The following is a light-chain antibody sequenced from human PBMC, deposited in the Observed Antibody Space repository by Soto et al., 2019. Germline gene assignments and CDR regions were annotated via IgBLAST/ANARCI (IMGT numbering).Light chain of an antibody. CDR1: SSYIGPYDH. CDR3: SSYACNYIDV. Sequence: QSALTQPRSVSGSPGQSVTIPCTRTSSYIGPYDHVAWYQQHPGKAPKLIIFAVSKRPSGVPDRFSGSKSGNTASLTISGLQAEDEADYYCSSYACNYIDVFATGTKVTVL. V-gene: IGLV2-11*01. CDR2: AVS. J-gene: IGLJ1*01.